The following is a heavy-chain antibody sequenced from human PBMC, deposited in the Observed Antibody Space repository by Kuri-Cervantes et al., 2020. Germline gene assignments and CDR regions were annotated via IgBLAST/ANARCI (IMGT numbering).Heavy chain of an antibody. CDR3: ARGVADFISQYYYGSGSWYGMDV. CDR1: GVTFSDYY. CDR2: ISSSSSYI. J-gene: IGHJ6*02. Sequence: GGSLRLSCAASGVTFSDYYMSWIRQAPGKGLEWVPSISSSSSYIYYADSVKGRFTISRDNAKNSLYLQVNSLRAEDTAVYYCARGVADFISQYYYGSGSWYGMDVWGQGTTVTVSS. V-gene: IGHV3-11*06. D-gene: IGHD3-10*01.